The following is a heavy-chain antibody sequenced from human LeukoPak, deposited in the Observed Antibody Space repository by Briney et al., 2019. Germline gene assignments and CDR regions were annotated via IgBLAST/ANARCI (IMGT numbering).Heavy chain of an antibody. Sequence: GESLRLSCTASGFTFSSNAMSWVRQAPGKGLEWVSVIYSGGSTYYADSVKGRFTISRDNSKNTLYLQMNSLRAEDTAVYYCARVVVRGVFWFDPWGQGTLVTVSS. CDR1: GFTFSSNA. J-gene: IGHJ5*02. D-gene: IGHD3-10*01. V-gene: IGHV3-66*02. CDR2: IYSGGST. CDR3: ARVVVRGVFWFDP.